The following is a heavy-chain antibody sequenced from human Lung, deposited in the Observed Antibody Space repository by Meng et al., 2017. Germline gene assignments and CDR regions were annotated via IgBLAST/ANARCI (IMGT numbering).Heavy chain of an antibody. J-gene: IGHJ4*02. V-gene: IGHV4-34*01. Sequence: LRQWGEGLLKPSGTLSLTCVVSGGSFSDYYWSWIRQPPGKGLEWIGEINHSGSTNYNPSLESRATISVDTSQNNLSLKLSSVTAADSAVYYCARGPTTMAHDFDYWGQGTLVTVSS. CDR1: GGSFSDYY. CDR2: INHSGST. D-gene: IGHD4-11*01. CDR3: ARGPTTMAHDFDY.